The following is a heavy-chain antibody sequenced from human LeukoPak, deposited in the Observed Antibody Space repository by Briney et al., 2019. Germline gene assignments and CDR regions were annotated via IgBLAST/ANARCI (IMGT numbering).Heavy chain of an antibody. J-gene: IGHJ4*02. CDR2: IKGDGSER. CDR1: GFTFSSYS. D-gene: IGHD5-12*01. Sequence: GGSLRLSCAASGFTFSSYSMNWVRQAPGKGLEWVAIIKGDGSERYDVGSVRGRFTISRDNVKNSLYLQMNSLRAEDTAVYYCARGRGFIIDYWGQGTLVSVSS. V-gene: IGHV3-7*01. CDR3: ARGRGFIIDY.